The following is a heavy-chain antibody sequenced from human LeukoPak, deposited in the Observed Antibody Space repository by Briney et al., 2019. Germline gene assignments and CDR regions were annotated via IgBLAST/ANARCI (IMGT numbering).Heavy chain of an antibody. D-gene: IGHD3-10*01. CDR3: ARAMVREYDLFYYYGMDV. Sequence: GGSLRLSCAASGFTVSSNYMSWVRQAPGKGLEWVSVIYSGGSTYYADSVKGRFTISRDNSKNTLYLQMNSLRAEDTAVYYCARAMVREYDLFYYYGMDVWGQGTTVTVSS. CDR2: IYSGGST. V-gene: IGHV3-66*01. J-gene: IGHJ6*02. CDR1: GFTVSSNY.